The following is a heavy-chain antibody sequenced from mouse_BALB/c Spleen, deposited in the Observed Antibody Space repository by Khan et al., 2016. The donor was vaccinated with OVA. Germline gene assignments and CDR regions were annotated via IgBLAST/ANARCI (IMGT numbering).Heavy chain of an antibody. CDR3: ARKSTRASY. CDR2: INPSSGYT. CDR1: GYTFTSYT. J-gene: IGHJ2*01. D-gene: IGHD3-1*01. Sequence: QVQLKQSGAELVKPGASVKMSCKASGYTFTSYTMHWVKQRPGQGLEWIGYINPSSGYTKYNQKFKDKATLTADKSSSTAYTQLSSLTSEDSAVYYCARKSTRASYWGQGTTLTVSS. V-gene: IGHV1-4*01.